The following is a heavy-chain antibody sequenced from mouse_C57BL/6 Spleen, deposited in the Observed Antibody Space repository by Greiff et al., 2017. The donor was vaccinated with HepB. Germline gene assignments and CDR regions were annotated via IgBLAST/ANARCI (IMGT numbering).Heavy chain of an antibody. CDR2: INPSSGYT. J-gene: IGHJ1*03. V-gene: IGHV1-4*01. CDR3: ARDVYGYFDV. CDR1: GYTFTSYT. Sequence: VKLVESGAELARPGASVKMSCKASGYTFTSYTMHWVKQRPGQGLEWIGYINPSSGYTKYNQKFKDKATLTADKSSSTAYMQLSSLTSEDSAVYYCARDVYGYFDVWGTGTTVTVSS.